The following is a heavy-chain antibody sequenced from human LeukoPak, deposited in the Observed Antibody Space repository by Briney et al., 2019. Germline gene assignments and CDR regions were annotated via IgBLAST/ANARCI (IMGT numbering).Heavy chain of an antibody. CDR3: AKARGVPPYYYYHYMDV. CDR2: IRYDGSNK. J-gene: IGHJ6*03. CDR1: GFTFSSYG. V-gene: IGHV3-30*02. Sequence: GGSLRLSCAASGFTFSSYGMHWVRQAPGKGLEWVAFIRYDGSNKYYADSVKGRFTISRDNSKNTLYLQMNSLRAEDTAVYYCAKARGVPPYYYYHYMDVWGKGTTVTISS. D-gene: IGHD1-1*01.